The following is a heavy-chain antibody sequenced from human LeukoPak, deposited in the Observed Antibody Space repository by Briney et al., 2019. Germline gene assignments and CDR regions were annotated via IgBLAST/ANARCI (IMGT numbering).Heavy chain of an antibody. D-gene: IGHD2-15*01. CDR3: ARFGYVAAVDV. J-gene: IGHJ4*02. V-gene: IGHV3-7*01. Sequence: GGSLKLSCAASGFSFSAYWMTWVRQAPGTGLEWVANINPAGTETYYVDPVKGRFTVSRDNAKNLLYLQMNSLRAEDTAVYHCARFGYVAAVDVWGQGTLVTVSS. CDR1: GFSFSAYW. CDR2: INPAGTET.